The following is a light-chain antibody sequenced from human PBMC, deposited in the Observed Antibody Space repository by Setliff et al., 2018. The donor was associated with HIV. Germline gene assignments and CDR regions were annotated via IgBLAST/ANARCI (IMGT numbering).Light chain of an antibody. CDR2: DVS. CDR3: SSYTSSTPLYV. J-gene: IGLJ1*01. CDR1: SSDVGGYSY. V-gene: IGLV2-14*03. Sequence: SALTQPASVSGSPGHSITISCTGTSSDVGGYSYVSWYQQHPGKAPKLMISDVSNGPSGVSNRFSGSKSGNTASLTISGLQAEDEADYYCSSYTSSTPLYVFGTGTKVTVL.